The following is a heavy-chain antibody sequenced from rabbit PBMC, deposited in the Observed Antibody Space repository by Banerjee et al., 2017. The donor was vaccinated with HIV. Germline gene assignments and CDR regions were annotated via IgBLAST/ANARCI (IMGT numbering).Heavy chain of an antibody. Sequence: QEQLVESGGGLVTLGGSLKLSCKASGIDFSSSYWICWVRQAPGKGLEWFACAYTDVGSIVYAGWAKGRFTISKRSSTTVTLQMTSLTAAVTATYFCARDDAGVVGYYWDLWGPGTLVTVS. D-gene: IGHD1-1*01. CDR2: AYTDVGSI. J-gene: IGHJ4*01. V-gene: IGHV1S45*01. CDR1: GIDFSSSYW. CDR3: ARDDAGVVGYYWDL.